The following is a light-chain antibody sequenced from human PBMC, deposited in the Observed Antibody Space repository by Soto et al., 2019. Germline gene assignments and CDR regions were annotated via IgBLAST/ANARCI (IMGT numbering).Light chain of an antibody. J-gene: IGLJ1*01. V-gene: IGLV1-40*01. CDR1: SSNIGAGYD. CDR2: GNS. Sequence: QSVRTQPPSVSGAPGQRVTISCTGSSSNIGAGYDVHWYQQLPGTAPKLLIYGNSNRPSGVPDRFSGSKSGTSASLAITGLQAEEEADYYCQSYDSSLSGYVFGTGTKVTVL. CDR3: QSYDSSLSGYV.